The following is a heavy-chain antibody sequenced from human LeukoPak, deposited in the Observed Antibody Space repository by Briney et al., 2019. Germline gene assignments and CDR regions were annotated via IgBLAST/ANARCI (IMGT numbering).Heavy chain of an antibody. V-gene: IGHV1-24*01. CDR3: KTEYEILTGYRY. CDR2: FDPEDGET. CDR1: GYTLTELS. Sequence: ASVKVSCKVSGYTLTELSMHWVRQAPGKGLEWMGGFDPEDGETIYAQKFQGRVTMTEDTSTDTAYMELSSLRSEDTAFYKRKTEYEILTGYRYWGQGTLVTVSS. J-gene: IGHJ4*02. D-gene: IGHD3-9*01.